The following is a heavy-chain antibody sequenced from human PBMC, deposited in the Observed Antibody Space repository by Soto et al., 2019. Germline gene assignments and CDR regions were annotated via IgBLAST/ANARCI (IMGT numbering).Heavy chain of an antibody. CDR1: GFTFSSYG. J-gene: IGHJ4*02. V-gene: IGHV3-33*01. Sequence: QVQLVESGGGVVQPGRSLRLSCAASGFTFSSYGMHCVRQAPGKGLEWVAVIWYDGSNKYYADSVKGRFTISRDNCKNTRYLQMNSLRTEDTAVYYYASEGTDILTVAIHYWGQAPLLTVSS. CDR2: IWYDGSNK. D-gene: IGHD3-9*01. CDR3: ASEGTDILTVAIHY.